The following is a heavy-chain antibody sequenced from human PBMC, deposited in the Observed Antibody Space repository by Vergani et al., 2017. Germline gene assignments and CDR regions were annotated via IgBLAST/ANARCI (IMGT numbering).Heavy chain of an antibody. CDR2: IIPIFGTA. CDR1: GGTFSSYA. V-gene: IGHV1-69*13. D-gene: IGHD4-23*01. J-gene: IGHJ6*02. Sequence: QVQLVQSGAEVKKPGSSVKVSCKASGGTFSSYAISWVRQAPGQGLEWMGRIIPIFGTANYAQKFKGRVTITADESTSTAYMELSSLRSEDTAVYYCARDLGYGGYYYYGMDVWGQGTTVTVSS. CDR3: ARDLGYGGYYYYGMDV.